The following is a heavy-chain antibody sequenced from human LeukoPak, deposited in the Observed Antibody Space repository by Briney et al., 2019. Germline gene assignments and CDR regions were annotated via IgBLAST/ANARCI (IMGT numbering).Heavy chain of an antibody. V-gene: IGHV4-39*07. CDR1: GGSISSSSYY. J-gene: IGHJ6*03. Sequence: SETLSLTCTVSGGSISSSSYYWGWIRHPPGKGLEWIGSIYYSGSTYYNPSLKSRVTISIDTSKNQFSLKLSSVTAADTAVYYCARGGVGATGESYYYYYMDVWGKGTTVTVS. CDR2: IYYSGST. D-gene: IGHD1-26*01. CDR3: ARGGVGATGESYYYYYMDV.